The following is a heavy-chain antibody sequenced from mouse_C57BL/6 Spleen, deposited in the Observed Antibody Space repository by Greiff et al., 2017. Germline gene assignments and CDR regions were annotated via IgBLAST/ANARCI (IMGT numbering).Heavy chain of an antibody. Sequence: QVQLQQSGAELVRPGASVTLSCKASGYTFTDYEMHWVKQTPVHGLEWIGAIDPETGGTAYNQKFKGKAILTADKSSSTAYMELRSLTSEDSAVYYCTRYPPSYYAMDYWGQGTSVTVSS. V-gene: IGHV1-15*01. CDR1: GYTFTDYE. CDR3: TRYPPSYYAMDY. CDR2: IDPETGGT. J-gene: IGHJ4*01.